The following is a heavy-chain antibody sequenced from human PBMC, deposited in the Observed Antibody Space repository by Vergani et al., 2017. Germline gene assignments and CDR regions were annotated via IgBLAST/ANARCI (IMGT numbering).Heavy chain of an antibody. CDR2: IYPADSDT. V-gene: IGHV5-51*01. J-gene: IGHJ4*02. CDR1: EYSFGNYW. CDR3: ARHTTYPDS. D-gene: IGHD1-1*01. Sequence: EVALVQSGPEMRKPGESLKISCKGSEYSFGNYWIGWVRQMPGKGLEWMGIIYPADSDTRYSPSFQGQVTISDDKSISTAFLQWDSLKASDTALYYCARHTTYPDSWWQGTLVTVSS.